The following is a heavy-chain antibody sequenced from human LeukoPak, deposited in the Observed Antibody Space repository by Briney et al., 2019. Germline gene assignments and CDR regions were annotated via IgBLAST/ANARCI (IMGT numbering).Heavy chain of an antibody. D-gene: IGHD4/OR15-4a*01. Sequence: SETLSLTCAVYGGSFSGYYWGWIRQSPGKGLEWIGEINHSGSTNYNPSLKSRVTISVDTSKNQFSLRLSSVTAADTAVYYCARQACKKGARFYYFDYHMDVWGKGTTVTISS. J-gene: IGHJ6*03. CDR2: INHSGST. V-gene: IGHV4-34*01. CDR1: GGSFSGYY. CDR3: ARQACKKGARFYYFDYHMDV.